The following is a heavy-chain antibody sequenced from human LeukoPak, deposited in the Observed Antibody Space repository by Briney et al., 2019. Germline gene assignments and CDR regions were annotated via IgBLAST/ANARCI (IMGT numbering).Heavy chain of an antibody. CDR2: IYPDDSNT. Sequence: NLGESLKISCSAFGHSFANYWIAWVRQVPGKGLEYMGIIYPDDSNTGYSPSFQGQVTISADTSLSTAYLQWSSLKASDTAIYYCASGRNSDRGNPLYFFDYWGQGTLVTVSS. CDR3: ASGRNSDRGNPLYFFDY. CDR1: GHSFANYW. V-gene: IGHV5-51*01. D-gene: IGHD3-10*01. J-gene: IGHJ4*02.